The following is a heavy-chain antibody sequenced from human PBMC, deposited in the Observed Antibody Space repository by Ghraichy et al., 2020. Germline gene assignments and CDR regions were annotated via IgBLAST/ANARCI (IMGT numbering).Heavy chain of an antibody. CDR3: VRPRHGMTIFGVAPGGYYGMDV. CDR1: RAHVRTQV. V-gene: IGHV1-18*01. D-gene: IGHD3-3*01. CDR2: ISAYNGNT. J-gene: IGHJ6*04. Sequence: ASVKVSCKAGRAHVRTQVTPEDREGRRQRLKKKGWISAYNGNTNSTKNLQGRFTMTTDTSTTTAYMQLRSLRSADTAVYYCVRPRHGMTIFGVAPGGYYGMDVWGKGTTVTVSS.